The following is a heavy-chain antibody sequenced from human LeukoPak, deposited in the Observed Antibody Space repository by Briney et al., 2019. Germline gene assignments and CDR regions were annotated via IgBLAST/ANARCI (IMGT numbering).Heavy chain of an antibody. CDR1: GFTFSSYS. Sequence: PWGSLRLSCAASGFTFSSYSMNWVRQAPGKGLEWVSSISSSSSYIYYADSVKGRFTISRDNAKNSLYLQMNSLRAEDTAVYYCARDLIAAAGTGYMDVWGKGTTVTVSS. D-gene: IGHD6-13*01. CDR3: ARDLIAAAGTGYMDV. J-gene: IGHJ6*03. CDR2: ISSSSSYI. V-gene: IGHV3-21*01.